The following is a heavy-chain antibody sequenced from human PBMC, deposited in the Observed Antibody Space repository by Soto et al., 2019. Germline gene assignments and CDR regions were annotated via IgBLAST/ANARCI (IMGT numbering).Heavy chain of an antibody. CDR1: GGSISSYY. V-gene: IGHV4-59*08. CDR3: ARRFYDFWSGYDGNWFDP. CDR2: IYYSGST. J-gene: IGHJ5*02. D-gene: IGHD3-3*01. Sequence: SETLSLTCTVSGGSISSYYWSWIRQPPGKGLEWIGYIYYSGSTNYNPSLKSRVTISVDTSKNQFSLKLSSVTAADTAVYYCARRFYDFWSGYDGNWFDPWGQGTLVTVSS.